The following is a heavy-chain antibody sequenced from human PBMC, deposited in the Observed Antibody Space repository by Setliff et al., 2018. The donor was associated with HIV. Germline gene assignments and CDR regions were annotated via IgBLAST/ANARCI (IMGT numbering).Heavy chain of an antibody. D-gene: IGHD5-12*01. J-gene: IGHJ4*02. V-gene: IGHV4-59*08. CDR2: IYDTGSA. Sequence: SETLSLTCTVSRGSIYTYSWSWIRQTPGKGLEWIGYIYDTGSANYNPSLRSRVTMSVDTAKNQFSLKITSVTDADTAIYYFSGVTYSGRGENYFDWWGQGTLVTVSS. CDR1: RGSIYTYS. CDR3: SGVTYSGRGENYFDW.